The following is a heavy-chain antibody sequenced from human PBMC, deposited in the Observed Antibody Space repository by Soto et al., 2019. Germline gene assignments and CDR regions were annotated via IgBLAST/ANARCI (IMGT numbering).Heavy chain of an antibody. J-gene: IGHJ6*03. CDR3: ARGVRVSAYLDYYMDV. CDR1: GYTFSNFG. V-gene: IGHV1-18*01. CDR2: INPDNGDT. D-gene: IGHD3-10*02. Sequence: QVQLVQSGAEVKKPGASLKVSCKASGYTFSNFGVSWVRQAPGQGLEWIGWINPDNGDTNYGQKFQGRATMTTDTFTNTAYMEVRGLRSDDTAVYYCARGVRVSAYLDYYMDVWGEGTTVTGSS.